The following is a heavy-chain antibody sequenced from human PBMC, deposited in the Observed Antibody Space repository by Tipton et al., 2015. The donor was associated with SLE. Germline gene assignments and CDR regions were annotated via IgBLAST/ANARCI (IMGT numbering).Heavy chain of an antibody. CDR2: IRYDGSNK. D-gene: IGHD1-26*01. CDR1: GFTFSSYG. CDR3: ARKRGVGATQSYFDY. V-gene: IGHV3-30*02. J-gene: IGHJ4*02. Sequence: GSLRLSCAASGFTFSSYGMHWVRQAPGKGLEWVAFIRYDGSNKYYADSVKGRFTISRDNSKNTLYLQMNSLRAEDTAVYYCARKRGVGATQSYFDYWGQGTLVTVSS.